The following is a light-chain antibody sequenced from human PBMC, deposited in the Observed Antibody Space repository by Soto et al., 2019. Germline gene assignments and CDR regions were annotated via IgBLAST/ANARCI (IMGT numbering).Light chain of an antibody. CDR3: QQYNTWSGT. Sequence: DIHMTQSPSTRSASLLDTVTLTFLASQSVSGWLAWYQQKPGEAPRLLIYGASAWPRGVPARFSGSGSGTKFTLTIGSLQSEDFAAYYCQQYNTWSGTFGPGTKVDIK. J-gene: IGKJ1*01. V-gene: IGKV1-5*01. CDR2: GAS. CDR1: QSVSGW.